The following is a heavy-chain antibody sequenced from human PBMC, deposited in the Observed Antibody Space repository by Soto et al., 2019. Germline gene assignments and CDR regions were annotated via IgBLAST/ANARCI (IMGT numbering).Heavy chain of an antibody. V-gene: IGHV3-74*01. CDR2: MNTDGSVT. J-gene: IGHJ4*02. CDR1: GFTFSTSW. Sequence: EVQLVESGGGLVQPGGSLRLSCAASGFTFSTSWMHWVRQAPGEGLVAVSHMNTDGSVTTYAASVKGRFTISRDNANNMLYLQMNSLGAEDTAVYYCARDNWGSIDYWGQGILVTVSS. D-gene: IGHD7-27*01. CDR3: ARDNWGSIDY.